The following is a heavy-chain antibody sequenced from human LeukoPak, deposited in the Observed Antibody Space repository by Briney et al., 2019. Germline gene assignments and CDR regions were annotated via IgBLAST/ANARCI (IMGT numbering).Heavy chain of an antibody. Sequence: PGGSLRLSCAASRFTFDEYGMSWVRQTAGKGLEWVATIKQYGGDKYYVDSVKGRFTISRDNVENSLYLQMNSLTSEDTAVYYCARVELDNSRSYERDFDYWGQGTLVTVSS. CDR3: ARVELDNSRSYERDFDY. CDR1: RFTFDEYG. D-gene: IGHD3-10*01. CDR2: IKQYGGDK. J-gene: IGHJ4*02. V-gene: IGHV3-7*01.